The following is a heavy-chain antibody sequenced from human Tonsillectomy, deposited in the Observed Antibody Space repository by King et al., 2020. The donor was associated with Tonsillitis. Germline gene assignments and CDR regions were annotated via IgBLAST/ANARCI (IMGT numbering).Heavy chain of an antibody. Sequence: QLVQSGGGLVQPGGSLRLSCTASGFTFSSHWMSWVRQAPGKGLECVANINPDGSEENYVDSVKGRFTISRDNAKSSLYLQMHSLRAEDTAVYYCARDGRLLFYWGQGTLVTVSS. CDR2: INPDGSEE. J-gene: IGHJ4*02. CDR3: ARDGRLLFY. D-gene: IGHD1-26*01. V-gene: IGHV3-7*01. CDR1: GFTFSSHW.